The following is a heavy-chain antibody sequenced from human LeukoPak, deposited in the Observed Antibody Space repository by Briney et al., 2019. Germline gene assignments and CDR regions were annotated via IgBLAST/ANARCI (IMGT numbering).Heavy chain of an antibody. V-gene: IGHV1-18*01. CDR2: ISAYNGNT. J-gene: IGHJ4*02. CDR1: GYTFTSYG. D-gene: IGHD3-22*01. CDR3: ARTYYYDSSGYPPDY. Sequence: ASVKVSCRASGYTFTSYGISWVRQAPGQGLEWMGWISAYNGNTNYAQKLQGRVTMTTDTSTSTAYMELRSLRSDDAAVYYCARTYYYDSSGYPPDYWGQGTLVTVSS.